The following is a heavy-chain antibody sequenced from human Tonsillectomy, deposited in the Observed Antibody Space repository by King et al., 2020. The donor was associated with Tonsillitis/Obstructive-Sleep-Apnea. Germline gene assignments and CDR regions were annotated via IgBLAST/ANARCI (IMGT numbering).Heavy chain of an antibody. CDR2: XXXXXXXX. CDR1: GFTFSSYG. J-gene: IGHJ3*02. D-gene: IGHD3-22*01. V-gene: IGHV3-33*01. CDR3: ARDPEDYYDSSGYPLDI. Sequence: VQLVESGGGVVQPGRSLRLSCAASGFTFSSYGMHWVRXAPGKGLEXVXXXXXXXXXXYXXXSVKXRFXISRDNSKNTLYLQMXXLRAEDTAVYYCARDPEDYYDSSGYPLDIWGQGTMVTVSS.